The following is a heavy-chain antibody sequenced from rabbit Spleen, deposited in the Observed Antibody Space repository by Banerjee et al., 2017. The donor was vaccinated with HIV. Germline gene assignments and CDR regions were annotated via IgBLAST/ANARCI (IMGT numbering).Heavy chain of an antibody. Sequence: QSLEESGGDLVKPGASLTLTCTASGFSFSSSDYICWVRRAPGKGLEWISCIAGSSSGFTYSATWAKGRFTISKTSSTTVTLQMTSLTAADMATYFCARDDFSGIYYAGDFDLWGPGTLVTVS. CDR2: IAGSSSGFT. CDR3: ARDDFSGIYYAGDFDL. J-gene: IGHJ4*01. V-gene: IGHV1S40*01. CDR1: GFSFSSSDY. D-gene: IGHD4-2*01.